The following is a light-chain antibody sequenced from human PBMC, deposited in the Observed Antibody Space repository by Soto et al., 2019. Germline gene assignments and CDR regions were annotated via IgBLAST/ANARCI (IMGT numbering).Light chain of an antibody. CDR1: QSVNNKY. CDR2: GAS. Sequence: EIVLTHSPATLSLSPWERATLSCGASQSVNNKYLAWYQKKPGLAPRLLIHGASSRATGIPDRFSGSGSGTDFTLTISRLEPEDFAVYYCQQYGTSPWTFGQGTKV. CDR3: QQYGTSPWT. V-gene: IGKV3D-20*01. J-gene: IGKJ1*01.